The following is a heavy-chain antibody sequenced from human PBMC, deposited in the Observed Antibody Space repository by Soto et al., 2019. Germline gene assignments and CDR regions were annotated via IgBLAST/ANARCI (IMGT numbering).Heavy chain of an antibody. D-gene: IGHD5-12*01. CDR1: GGTFSSCA. Sequence: GASVKVSCKASGGTFSSCAISWVRQAPGQGFEWMGGIIPIFGTANYAQKFQGRVTITADKSTSTAYMELSSLRSEDTAVYYCACTGEMATIQNAFDIWGQGTMVTVSS. V-gene: IGHV1-69*06. CDR2: IIPIFGTA. J-gene: IGHJ3*02. CDR3: ACTGEMATIQNAFDI.